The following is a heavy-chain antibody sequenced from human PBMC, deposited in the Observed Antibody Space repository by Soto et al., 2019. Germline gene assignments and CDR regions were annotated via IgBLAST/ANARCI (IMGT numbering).Heavy chain of an antibody. V-gene: IGHV3-23*01. CDR2: ISGSGGST. CDR3: AKVALLWFGESLYDAFDI. J-gene: IGHJ3*02. D-gene: IGHD3-10*01. CDR1: GFTFSSYA. Sequence: EVQLLESGGGLVQPGGSLRLSCAASGFTFSSYAMSWVRQAPGKGLEWVSAISGSGGSTYYADSVKGRFTISRDNSKNTLYLHMNSLRAEDTAVYYCAKVALLWFGESLYDAFDIWGQGTMVTVSS.